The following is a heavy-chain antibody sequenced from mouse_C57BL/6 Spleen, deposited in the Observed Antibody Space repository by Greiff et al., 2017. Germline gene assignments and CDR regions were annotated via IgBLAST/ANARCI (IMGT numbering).Heavy chain of an antibody. J-gene: IGHJ4*01. D-gene: IGHD3-1*01. CDR2: IHPDSGST. CDR1: GYTFTSYW. Sequence: QVQLQQPGAELVKPGASVKLSCKASGYTFTSYWMHWVKQRPGQGLEWIGKIHPDSGSTNYNEKFKSKATLTVDKSSSTAYMQLSSLTSEDSAVYYCARAGTYYYAMDYWGQGTSVTVSS. V-gene: IGHV1-64*01. CDR3: ARAGTYYYAMDY.